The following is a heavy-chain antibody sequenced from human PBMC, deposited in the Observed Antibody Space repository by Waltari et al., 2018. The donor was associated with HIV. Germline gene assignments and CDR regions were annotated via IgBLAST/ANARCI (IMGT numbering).Heavy chain of an antibody. CDR3: ARMIVVVVAATGAFES. CDR2: IKQDGSEK. CDR1: GFPFSPYW. Sequence: EVQLVESGGGLVQPGGSLRPSCAGSGFPFSPYWMRWVRQAPGKGLEWVANIKQDGSEKYYVDSVKGRFTISRDNAKNSLYLQMNSLRAEDTAVYYCARMIVVVVAATGAFESWGQGTMVTVSS. D-gene: IGHD2-15*01. J-gene: IGHJ3*02. V-gene: IGHV3-7*01.